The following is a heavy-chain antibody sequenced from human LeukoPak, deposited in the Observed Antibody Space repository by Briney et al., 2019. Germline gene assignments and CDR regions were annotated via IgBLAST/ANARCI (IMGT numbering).Heavy chain of an antibody. V-gene: IGHV3-30-3*01. J-gene: IGHJ5*02. CDR1: GFTFSSYT. Sequence: GRSLRLSCAASGFTFSSYTIHWVRQAPGKGLEWVAGISYDGGNKYYADSVKGRFTISRDNAKNTLYLQMNSLRAEDTAVYYCARDKTQTNWFDPWGQGTLVSVSS. CDR3: ARDKTQTNWFDP. CDR2: ISYDGGNK.